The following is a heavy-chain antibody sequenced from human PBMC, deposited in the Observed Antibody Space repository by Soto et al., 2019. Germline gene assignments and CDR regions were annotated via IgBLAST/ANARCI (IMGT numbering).Heavy chain of an antibody. Sequence: GASVKVSCKASGGTFSSYAISWVRQAPGQGLEWMGGIIPIFGTANYAQKFQGRVTITADESTSTAYMELSSLRSEDTAVYYCARDSQPEYCGGDCYPHGMDVWGQGTTVTVSS. CDR2: IIPIFGTA. CDR3: ARDSQPEYCGGDCYPHGMDV. CDR1: GGTFSSYA. J-gene: IGHJ6*02. D-gene: IGHD2-21*02. V-gene: IGHV1-69*13.